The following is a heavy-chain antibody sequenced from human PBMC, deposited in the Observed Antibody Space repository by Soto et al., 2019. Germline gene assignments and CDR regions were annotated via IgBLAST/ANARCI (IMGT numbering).Heavy chain of an antibody. J-gene: IGHJ6*02. D-gene: IGHD2-21*01. CDR1: GCTFTGYY. Sequence: ASVKVSCKASGCTFTGYYMHWVRQAPGQGLEWMGGFNPEDGETNYAQKFRGRVTMTEDTSTDTAYMELSSLRSEDTAVYYCATGDGETQYYYGMDVWGQGTTVTVSS. CDR2: FNPEDGET. CDR3: ATGDGETQYYYGMDV. V-gene: IGHV1-24*01.